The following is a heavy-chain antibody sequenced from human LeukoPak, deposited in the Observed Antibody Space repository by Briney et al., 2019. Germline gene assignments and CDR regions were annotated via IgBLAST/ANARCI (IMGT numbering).Heavy chain of an antibody. D-gene: IGHD3-22*01. CDR2: IYNDGRT. J-gene: IGHJ4*02. CDR1: GFTVNNKY. CDR3: AKDSAYYYDSSGPFDY. Sequence: PGGSLRLSCAASGFTVNNKYMTWVRQAPGKGLEWVSLIYNDGRTYYADSVKGRCTISRDNSKNTLYLQMNSLRAEDTAVYYCAKDSAYYYDSSGPFDYWGQGTLVTVSS. V-gene: IGHV3-66*02.